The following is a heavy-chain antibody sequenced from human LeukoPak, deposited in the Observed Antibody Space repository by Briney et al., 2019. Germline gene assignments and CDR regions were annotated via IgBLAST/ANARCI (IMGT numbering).Heavy chain of an antibody. CDR1: GFTFSSYG. CDR3: AKGNYDSSGYRGTHYYYYYGMDV. CDR2: ISYDGSNK. Sequence: PGGSLRLSCAASGFTFSSYGMHWVRQAPGKGLEWVAVISYDGSNKYYADSVKGRFTISRDNSKNTLYLQMNSLRAEDTAVYYCAKGNYDSSGYRGTHYYYYYGMDVWGQGTTVTVSS. V-gene: IGHV3-30*18. D-gene: IGHD3-22*01. J-gene: IGHJ6*02.